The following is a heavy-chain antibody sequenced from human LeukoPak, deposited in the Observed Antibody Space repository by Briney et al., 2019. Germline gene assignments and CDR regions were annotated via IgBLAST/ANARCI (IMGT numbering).Heavy chain of an antibody. V-gene: IGHV3-21*01. D-gene: IGHD3-9*01. CDR2: ISSSSSYL. J-gene: IGHJ6*03. CDR1: GLTFSTYT. CDR3: ARGADYDILTGYMDV. Sequence: GGPLRLSCAASGLTFSTYTMNWVRQAPGKGLEWVLSISSSSSYLYYADSVKGRFTISRANAKNSLYLEMNSLRAEDTAVYYCARGADYDILTGYMDVWGKGTTVTVSS.